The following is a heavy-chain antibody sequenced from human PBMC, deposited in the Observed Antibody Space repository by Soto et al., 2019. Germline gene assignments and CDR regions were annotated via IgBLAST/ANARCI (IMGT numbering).Heavy chain of an antibody. Sequence: ASVKVSCTASGDTFSSYAISWVRQAPGQGLEWMGGISAYNGNTNYAQKLQGRVTMTTDTSTSTAYMELRSLRSDDTAVYYCARTVKLTPQNCSSTSCYAGGNDYWGQGTLVTVS. CDR1: GDTFSSYA. D-gene: IGHD2-2*01. J-gene: IGHJ4*02. CDR2: ISAYNGNT. V-gene: IGHV1-18*01. CDR3: ARTVKLTPQNCSSTSCYAGGNDY.